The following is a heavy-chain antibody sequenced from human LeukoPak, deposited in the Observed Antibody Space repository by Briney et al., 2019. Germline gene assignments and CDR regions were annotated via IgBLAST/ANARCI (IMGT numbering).Heavy chain of an antibody. CDR3: ARVAVAGTDWFDP. CDR1: GFTFSIYT. V-gene: IGHV3-21*01. CDR2: ISSSRSYI. J-gene: IGHJ5*02. Sequence: RGSLRLSRAPSGFTFSIYTMNWGRHAPGKGLGWVSSISSSRSYIYYADSVKGRFTISRDNAQNSVYLQMNSLRAEDTAVYYCARVAVAGTDWFDPWGKGTLVTVSS. D-gene: IGHD6-19*01.